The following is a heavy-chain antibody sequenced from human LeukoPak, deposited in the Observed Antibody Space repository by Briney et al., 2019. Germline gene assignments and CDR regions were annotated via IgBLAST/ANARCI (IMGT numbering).Heavy chain of an antibody. Sequence: GGSLRLSCAASGFTFSSYGMNWVRQVPGKGLEWVSSISSSSTYIYYADSVKGRSTISRDNAKNSLYLQMNSLRAEDTAMYYCARDIGSNWFYYFDYWGQGTLVTVSS. D-gene: IGHD6-13*01. V-gene: IGHV3-21*06. CDR3: ARDIGSNWFYYFDY. J-gene: IGHJ4*02. CDR1: GFTFSSYG. CDR2: ISSSSTYI.